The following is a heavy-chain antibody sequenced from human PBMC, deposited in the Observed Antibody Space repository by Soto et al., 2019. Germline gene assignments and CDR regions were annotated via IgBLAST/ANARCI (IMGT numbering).Heavy chain of an antibody. J-gene: IGHJ4*02. Sequence: QVQLVQSGAEVKKPGASVKVSCKASGYTFTDYALHWVRQAPGQRLEWMGWINAGNGNTKCSQKFQGRVTITRDTSVSTAYMELSSLKSEDMAVYYCARGDYYDIHDYWGQGTLVTVSS. V-gene: IGHV1-3*01. CDR1: GYTFTDYA. CDR2: INAGNGNT. D-gene: IGHD3-22*01. CDR3: ARGDYYDIHDY.